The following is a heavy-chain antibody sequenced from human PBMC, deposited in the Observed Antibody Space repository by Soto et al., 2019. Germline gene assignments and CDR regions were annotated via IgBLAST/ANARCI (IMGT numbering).Heavy chain of an antibody. CDR1: GYTFTSYG. D-gene: IGHD3-3*01. V-gene: IGHV1-18*03. J-gene: IGHJ5*02. Sequence: QVQLVQSGAEVKKPGASVKVSCKASGYTFTSYGISWVRQAPGQGLEWMGWISAYNGNTNYAQKLQGRVTMTTDTSTSTAYMELRSLRSDDMAVYYCAIDGRITIFGPGWFDPCGQGTLVTVSS. CDR3: AIDGRITIFGPGWFDP. CDR2: ISAYNGNT.